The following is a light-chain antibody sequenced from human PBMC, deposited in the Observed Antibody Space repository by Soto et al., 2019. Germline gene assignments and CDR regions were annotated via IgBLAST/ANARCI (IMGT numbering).Light chain of an antibody. CDR1: QSISDW. Sequence: DIQMTQSPSTLSASVGDRVTITCRASQSISDWLAWYQQKPGKAPKVLIYKASSLESGVPSRFSGSGSGTQFTLTISSLQPDDSATYYCHQYNGLPLTFGGGSKVEI. V-gene: IGKV1-5*03. J-gene: IGKJ4*01. CDR3: HQYNGLPLT. CDR2: KAS.